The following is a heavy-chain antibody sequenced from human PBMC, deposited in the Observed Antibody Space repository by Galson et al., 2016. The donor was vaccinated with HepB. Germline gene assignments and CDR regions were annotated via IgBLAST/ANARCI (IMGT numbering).Heavy chain of an antibody. V-gene: IGHV3-11*01. CDR3: ARAYDFRRGGRSYFYGFDV. J-gene: IGHJ6*02. CDR1: GFIFGDYS. Sequence: SLRLSCAASGFIFGDYSMSWIRQAPGKGLEWLSYIGGTGTSVFYADSVKGRFIISRDNAQNSLSLQMNNLRADDTAVYYCARAYDFRRGGRSYFYGFDVCGRGPTVIVSS. CDR2: IGGTGTSV. D-gene: IGHD3/OR15-3a*01.